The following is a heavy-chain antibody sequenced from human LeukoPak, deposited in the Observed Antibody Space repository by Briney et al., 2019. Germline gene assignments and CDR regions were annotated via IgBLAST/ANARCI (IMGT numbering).Heavy chain of an antibody. CDR3: ARGQAALWFGEL. V-gene: IGHV4-61*01. CDR1: GGSVSSGSDY. CDR2: ISYSGST. Sequence: SETLSLTCTVSGGSVSSGSDYWSWIRQPPGRGLEWIGHISYSGSTNYNPSLKSRVTISLDTSKNQLSLKLSSVTTADTAVYYCARGQAALWFGELWGQGTLVTVSS. J-gene: IGHJ4*02. D-gene: IGHD3-10*01.